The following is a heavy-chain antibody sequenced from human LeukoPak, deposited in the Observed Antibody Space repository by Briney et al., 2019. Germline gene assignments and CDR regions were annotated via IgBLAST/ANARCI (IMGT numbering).Heavy chain of an antibody. CDR2: ISSSSSTI. D-gene: IGHD5-24*01. J-gene: IGHJ3*01. CDR3: ARAAGAGLGVEV. V-gene: IGHV3-48*01. Sequence: GGSLRLSCAASGFTFSSYSMNWVRQAPGKGLEWISYISSSSSTIYYADSVKGRFTISRDNAKNSLYLQMNSLRAEDTAVYYCARAAGAGLGVEVWSQGTMVTVSS. CDR1: GFTFSSYS.